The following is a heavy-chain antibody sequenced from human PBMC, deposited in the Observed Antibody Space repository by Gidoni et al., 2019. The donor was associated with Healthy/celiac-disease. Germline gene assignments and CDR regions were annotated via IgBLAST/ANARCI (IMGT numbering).Heavy chain of an antibody. D-gene: IGHD1-26*01. CDR2: NSWDCGST. Sequence: VQLAEPGGVVVQPGGSRRLSCAASGSTFDDYAMLCVRQAPGKGLEWVSLNSWDCGSTYYADSVKGRFTISRDNSKNSLYLQMSSLRAEDTALYYYAKDVTSGSYDAFDIWGQGTMVTVSS. CDR1: GSTFDDYA. V-gene: IGHV3-43D*03. CDR3: AKDVTSGSYDAFDI. J-gene: IGHJ3*02.